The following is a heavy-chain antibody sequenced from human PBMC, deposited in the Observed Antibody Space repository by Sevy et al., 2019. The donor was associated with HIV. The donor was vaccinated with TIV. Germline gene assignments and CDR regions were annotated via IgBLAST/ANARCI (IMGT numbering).Heavy chain of an antibody. CDR2: IKSKTDGGTT. V-gene: IGHV3-15*01. J-gene: IGHJ4*02. CDR1: GFTFNNAW. CDR3: KGGSGYYYDXNYFDY. Sequence: GGSLRLSCAASGFTFNNAWMRWVRQAPGKGLEWVGRIKSKTDGGTTDYAAPVKGRFTISRDDSKNTLYLQMNSLKIEDTGVYYCKGGSGYYYDXNYFDYXXQXTLVTVSS. D-gene: IGHD3-22*01.